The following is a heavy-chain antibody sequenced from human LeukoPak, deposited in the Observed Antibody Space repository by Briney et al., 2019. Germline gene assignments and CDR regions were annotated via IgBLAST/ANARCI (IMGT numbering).Heavy chain of an antibody. CDR2: ISYDGSNK. CDR3: ARGSSLRFLEWLLPSFDY. V-gene: IGHV3-30-3*01. J-gene: IGHJ4*02. Sequence: GGSLRLSCAAPGFTFSSYAMHWVRQAPGKGLEWVAVISYDGSNKYYADSVKGRFTISRDNSKNTLYLQMTSLRAEDTAVYYCARGSSLRFLEWLLPSFDYWGQGTLVTVSS. D-gene: IGHD3-3*01. CDR1: GFTFSSYA.